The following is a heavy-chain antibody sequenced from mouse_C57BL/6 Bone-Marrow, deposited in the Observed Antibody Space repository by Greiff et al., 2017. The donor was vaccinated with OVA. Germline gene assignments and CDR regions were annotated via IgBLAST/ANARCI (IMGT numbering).Heavy chain of an antibody. Sequence: VKVVESGPELVKPGASVKISCKASGYSFSSSWMNWVKQRPGKGLEWIGRIYPGDGDTNYNGKFKGKATLTADKSSSTAHMQLSSLTSEDSAVYICASSDDDDAAYWGQGTLGTVS. V-gene: IGHV1-82*01. CDR1: GYSFSSSW. D-gene: IGHD2-4*01. CDR2: IYPGDGDT. CDR3: ASSDDDDAAY. J-gene: IGHJ3*01.